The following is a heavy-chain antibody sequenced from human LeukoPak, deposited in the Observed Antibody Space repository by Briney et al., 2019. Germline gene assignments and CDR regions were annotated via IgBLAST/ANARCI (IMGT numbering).Heavy chain of an antibody. CDR1: GFTFSSYA. CDR2: ISGSGGST. J-gene: IGHJ4*02. CDR3: AKVEEGYRYGTRGSY. Sequence: PGGSLRLSRAASGFTFSSYAMSWVRQAPGKGLEWVSAISGSGGSTYYADSVKGRFTIPRDNSKNTLYLQMNSLRAEDTAVYYCAKVEEGYRYGTRGSYWGQGTLVTVSS. D-gene: IGHD5-18*01. V-gene: IGHV3-23*01.